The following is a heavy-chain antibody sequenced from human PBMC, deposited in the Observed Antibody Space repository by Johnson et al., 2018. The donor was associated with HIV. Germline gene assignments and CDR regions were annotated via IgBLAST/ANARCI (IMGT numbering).Heavy chain of an antibody. Sequence: QEQLVESGGGVVQPGRSLRLSCAASGFTFSSYGMHWVRQAPGKGLEWVAVISYDGTYKYYADSVKGRFTISRDNSGNTLYLEMNSLRAEDTAVYYCVRVRGHSCYDIDDDAFDIWGQGTMVTVSS. J-gene: IGHJ3*02. CDR1: GFTFSSYG. D-gene: IGHD2-2*01. CDR2: ISYDGTYK. CDR3: VRVRGHSCYDIDDDAFDI. V-gene: IGHV3-30*03.